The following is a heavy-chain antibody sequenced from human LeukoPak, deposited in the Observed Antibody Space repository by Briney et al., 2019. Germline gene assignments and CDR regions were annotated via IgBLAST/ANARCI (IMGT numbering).Heavy chain of an antibody. CDR2: INPNSGGT. Sequence: GASVKVSCKASGYTFTGYYMHWVRQAPGQGLEWMGWINPNSGGTNYARKFQGRVTMTRDTSISTAYMELSRLRSDDTAVYYCARSGSSGARAHFQHWGRGTLVTVSS. D-gene: IGHD6-19*01. CDR3: ARSGSSGARAHFQH. J-gene: IGHJ1*01. CDR1: GYTFTGYY. V-gene: IGHV1-2*02.